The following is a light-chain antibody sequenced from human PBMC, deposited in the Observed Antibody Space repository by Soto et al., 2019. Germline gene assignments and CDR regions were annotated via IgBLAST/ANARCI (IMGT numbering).Light chain of an antibody. CDR2: GAS. CDR3: QQHSHWPPWT. CDR1: ENVRTF. Sequence: VLTQSPATLSLSPGDRATLSCRASENVRTFVDWYQQKPGQAPRLLIYGASNRATDIPARFSGSGSGTDFTLTISNLVPEDFAVYYCQQHSHWPPWTFGQGTRVEIQ. V-gene: IGKV3-11*01. J-gene: IGKJ1*01.